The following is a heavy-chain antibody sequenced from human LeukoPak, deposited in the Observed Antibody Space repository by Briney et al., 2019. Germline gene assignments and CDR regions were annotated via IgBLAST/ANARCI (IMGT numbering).Heavy chain of an antibody. Sequence: PSETLSFTCAVYGGSFSGYYWSWIRRPPGKGLEWIGEINHSGCTNYNPSLKSRVTISVDTSKNQFSLKLSSVTAADTAVYYCARLVTGYCSGGSCFFGLIATPNWFDPWGQGTLVTVSS. V-gene: IGHV4-34*01. CDR1: GGSFSGYY. CDR2: INHSGCT. J-gene: IGHJ5*02. D-gene: IGHD2-15*01. CDR3: ARLVTGYCSGGSCFFGLIATPNWFDP.